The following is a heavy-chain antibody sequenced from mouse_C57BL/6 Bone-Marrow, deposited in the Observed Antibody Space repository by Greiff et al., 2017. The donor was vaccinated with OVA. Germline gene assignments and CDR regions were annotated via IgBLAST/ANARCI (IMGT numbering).Heavy chain of an antibody. CDR3: ASPTTVGAHFDY. V-gene: IGHV1-81*01. Sequence: VKLQESGAELARPGASVKLSCKASGYTFTSYGISWVKQRTGQCLEWIGEIYPRSGNTYYNEKFKGKATLTADKSSSTAYMELRSLTSEDSAVFFCASPTTVGAHFDYWGQGTTLTVSS. CDR1: GYTFTSYG. D-gene: IGHD1-1*01. J-gene: IGHJ2*01. CDR2: IYPRSGNT.